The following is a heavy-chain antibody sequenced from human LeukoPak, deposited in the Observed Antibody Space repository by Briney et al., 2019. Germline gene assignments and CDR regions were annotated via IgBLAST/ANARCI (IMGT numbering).Heavy chain of an antibody. CDR3: TRGYSGGNWYAFDL. V-gene: IGHV3-72*01. Sequence: GGSLRLSCATSGFTFSDHYMDWVRQAPGKGLEWVGRSGNKPNSYTTEYAASVRGRFTISRDESKNSLDLQMNSLKTEDTAVYYCTRGYSGGNWYAFDLWGQGTMVAVSS. CDR2: SGNKPNSYTT. D-gene: IGHD6-13*01. CDR1: GFTFSDHY. J-gene: IGHJ3*01.